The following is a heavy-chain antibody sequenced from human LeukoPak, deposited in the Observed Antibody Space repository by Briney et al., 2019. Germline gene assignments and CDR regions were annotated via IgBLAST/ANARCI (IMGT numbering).Heavy chain of an antibody. D-gene: IGHD6-13*01. V-gene: IGHV3-23*01. Sequence: GGSLGLSCAASGFTFSSYAMSWVRQAPGKGLEWVSAISGSGGSTHYADSVKGRFTISRDNSKNTLHLQMNSLRAEDTAIYYCAKDEYSSSWYFPFDYWGQGTLATVSS. CDR3: AKDEYSSSWYFPFDY. J-gene: IGHJ4*02. CDR1: GFTFSSYA. CDR2: ISGSGGST.